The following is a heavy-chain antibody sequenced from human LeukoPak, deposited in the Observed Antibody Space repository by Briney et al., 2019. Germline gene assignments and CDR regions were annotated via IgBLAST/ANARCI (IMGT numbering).Heavy chain of an antibody. CDR3: ARQADILTGPLDY. CDR1: GYSFTSYW. CDR2: IYPGDSDA. J-gene: IGHJ4*02. Sequence: GESLKIPCKGSGYSFTSYWIGWVRQMPGKGLEWMGIIYPGDSDARYSPSFQGQVTISADKSISTAYLQWSSLKASDTAMYYCARQADILTGPLDYWGQGTLVTVSS. V-gene: IGHV5-51*01. D-gene: IGHD3-9*01.